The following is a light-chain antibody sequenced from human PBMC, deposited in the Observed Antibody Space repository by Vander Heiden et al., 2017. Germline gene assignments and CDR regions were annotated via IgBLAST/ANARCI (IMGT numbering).Light chain of an antibody. V-gene: IGKV3-15*01. CDR1: QPVGTN. CDR3: QQSNNWPPDIA. Sequence: IVMTQSPVTLSVSPGERATLSCRASQPVGTNLAWSQQKPGQAPRLPIYGMSTRATGIPARCSGSGSGTEFTLTISSLQSEDFAVYYCQQSNNWPPDIAFGPGT. CDR2: GMS. J-gene: IGKJ3*01.